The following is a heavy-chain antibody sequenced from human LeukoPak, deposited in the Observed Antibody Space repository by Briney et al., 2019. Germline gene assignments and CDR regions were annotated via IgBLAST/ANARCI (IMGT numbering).Heavy chain of an antibody. J-gene: IGHJ6*03. CDR3: ARGPGGVGGVLHYMDV. CDR1: GYTFTSYY. V-gene: IGHV1-46*01. D-gene: IGHD2/OR15-2a*01. Sequence: GASVKVSCKASGYTFTSYYMHWVRQAPGQGLEWMGIINPSGGSTSYAQKFQGRVTMTRDMSTSTVYMELSSLRSEDTAVYYCARGPGGVGGVLHYMDVWGKGTTVTVSS. CDR2: INPSGGST.